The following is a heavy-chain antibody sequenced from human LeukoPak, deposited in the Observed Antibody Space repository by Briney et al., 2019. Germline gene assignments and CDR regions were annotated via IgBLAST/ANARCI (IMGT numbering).Heavy chain of an antibody. CDR1: GYTFTGRY. D-gene: IGHD3-3*01. V-gene: IGHV1-2*02. Sequence: ASVKVSCKASGYTFTGRYMHWVRQAPGQGLEWMGWINPNSGATTYPQKFEGRVTMTRDTSISTAYMELSTLSSDDTAVYYCARVGGTIWSGSLDYWGQGTLLTVTS. CDR3: ARVGGTIWSGSLDY. J-gene: IGHJ4*02. CDR2: INPNSGAT.